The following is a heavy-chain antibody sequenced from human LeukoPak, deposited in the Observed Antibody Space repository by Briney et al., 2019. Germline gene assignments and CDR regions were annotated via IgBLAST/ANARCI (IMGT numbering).Heavy chain of an antibody. D-gene: IGHD2-2*02. CDR2: IYYSGST. V-gene: IGHV4-31*03. Sequence: SETLSLTCTVSGGSISRGGYYWSWIRQHPGKGLEWIGYIYYSGSTYYNPSLKSRVTISVDTSKNQFSLKLSSVTAADTAVYYCARGYCSSTSCYMRGAGDWFDPWGQGTLVTVSS. CDR3: ARGYCSSTSCYMRGAGDWFDP. CDR1: GGSISRGGYY. J-gene: IGHJ5*02.